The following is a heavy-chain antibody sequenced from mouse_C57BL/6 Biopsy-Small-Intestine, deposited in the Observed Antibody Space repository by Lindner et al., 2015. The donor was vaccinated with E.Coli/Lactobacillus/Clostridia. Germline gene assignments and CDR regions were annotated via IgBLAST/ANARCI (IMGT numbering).Heavy chain of an antibody. CDR2: ISSGSSTI. V-gene: IGHV5-17*01. D-gene: IGHD2-3*01. J-gene: IGHJ2*01. CDR1: GFTFSDYG. Sequence: VQLQESGGGLVKPGGSLKLSCAASGFTFSDYGVHWVRQAPEKGLEWVAYISSGSSTIYYADTVKGRFTISRDNAKNTLFLQMTSLRSEDTAMYYCARRALDGYYLDYWGQGTTLTVSS. CDR3: ARRALDGYYLDY.